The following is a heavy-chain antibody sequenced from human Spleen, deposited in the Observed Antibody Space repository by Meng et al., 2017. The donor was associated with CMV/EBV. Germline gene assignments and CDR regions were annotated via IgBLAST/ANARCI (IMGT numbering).Heavy chain of an antibody. CDR2: INAGNGAT. Sequence: VSCEASGYIFTDYVIHWVRQAPGQRLEWMGWINAGNGATKYSQKFQGRVTITKDTSASNMELSSLRSEDTAVYYCARDRILTGQRKLDFWGQGTLVTV. V-gene: IGHV1-3*01. CDR3: ARDRILTGQRKLDF. J-gene: IGHJ4*02. D-gene: IGHD3-9*01. CDR1: GYIFTDYV.